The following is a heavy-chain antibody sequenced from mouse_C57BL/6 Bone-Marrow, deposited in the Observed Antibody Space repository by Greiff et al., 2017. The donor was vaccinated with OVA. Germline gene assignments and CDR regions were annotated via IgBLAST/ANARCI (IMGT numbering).Heavy chain of an antibody. J-gene: IGHJ2*01. Sequence: LVEPGASVQISCKASGYAFSSSWMNWVKQRAGKGLEWIGRIYPGDGDTNYNGKFKSNATLTADKSSSTAYMQLSSLTSEDSAVHCCARGSFMTTVVADYWGQGTTLTVSS. CDR2: IYPGDGDT. CDR1: GYAFSSSW. V-gene: IGHV1-82*01. D-gene: IGHD1-1*01. CDR3: ARGSFMTTVVADY.